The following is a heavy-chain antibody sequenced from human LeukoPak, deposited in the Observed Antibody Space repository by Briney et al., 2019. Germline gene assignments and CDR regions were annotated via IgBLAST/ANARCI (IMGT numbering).Heavy chain of an antibody. J-gene: IGHJ5*01. CDR2: INHSGST. Sequence: WEILSLTCAVYVGSFSGYYWSWIRQPPGKGLEWIGEINHSGSTNYNPSLKSRVTISVDTSKNQFSLKLSSVTAADTAVYYCHCDEVVGANWFDSCGQGTLVTVSS. D-gene: IGHD1-26*01. V-gene: IGHV4-34*01. CDR1: VGSFSGYY. CDR3: HCDEVVGANWFDS.